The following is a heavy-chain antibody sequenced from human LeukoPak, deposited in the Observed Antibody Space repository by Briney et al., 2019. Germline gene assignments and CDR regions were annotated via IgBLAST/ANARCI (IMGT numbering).Heavy chain of an antibody. Sequence: GGSLRLSCAASGNYWMHWVRQAPGKGLEWVSSISASGDSTYHADSVKGRFTISRDSSKNTLYLQMDSLRAEDTAVYHCPKDLSSTGGDPEWGQGTLVTVS. CDR2: ISASGDST. V-gene: IGHV3-23*01. J-gene: IGHJ4*02. CDR3: PKDLSSTGGDPE. D-gene: IGHD2-21*02. CDR1: GNYW.